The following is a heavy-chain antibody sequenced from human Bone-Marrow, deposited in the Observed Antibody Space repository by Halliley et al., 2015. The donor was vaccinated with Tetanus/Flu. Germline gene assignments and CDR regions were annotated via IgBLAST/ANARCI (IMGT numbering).Heavy chain of an antibody. J-gene: IGHJ3*01. V-gene: IGHV1-18*01. D-gene: IGHD6-13*01. CDR2: MSGYKGNS. Sequence: GWMSGYKGNSKYPQKFQGGVTMTTKTSTNTAYMELRSLTSDDTAVYYCARGGLWNTSSGYSFDVWGQGTMVTVSS. CDR3: ARGGLWNTSSGYSFDV.